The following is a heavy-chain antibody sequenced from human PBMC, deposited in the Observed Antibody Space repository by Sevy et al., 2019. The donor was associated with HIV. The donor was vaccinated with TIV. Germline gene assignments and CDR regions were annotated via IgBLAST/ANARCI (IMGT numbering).Heavy chain of an antibody. V-gene: IGHV3-74*01. CDR2: INPDGSIT. CDR1: GFISSPYW. D-gene: IGHD3-10*01. J-gene: IGHJ4*02. Sequence: GGSLRLSCTASGFISSPYWMHWVRQAPGKGLVWVSRINPDGSITSYADAVKGRFTISRDNAKNTLYLQMNSLRAEDTGVYYCATNMVHAGAYDSYFNFWGQGSLVTVSS. CDR3: ATNMVHAGAYDSYFNF.